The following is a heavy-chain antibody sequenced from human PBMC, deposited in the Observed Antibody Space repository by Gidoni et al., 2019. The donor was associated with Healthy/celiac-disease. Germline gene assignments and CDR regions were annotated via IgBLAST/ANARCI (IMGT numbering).Heavy chain of an antibody. CDR1: GGSISSVGSY. CDR2: IYYSGST. Sequence: QVQLQESGPGLVKPSQTLSLTCTVSGGSISSVGSYWSWIRQHPGKGLEWIGYIYYSGSTYYNPSLKSRVTISVDTSKNQFSLKLSSVTAADTAVYYCAVHLVEGWAAAGTGWFDPWGQGTLVTVSS. D-gene: IGHD6-13*01. V-gene: IGHV4-31*03. CDR3: AVHLVEGWAAAGTGWFDP. J-gene: IGHJ5*02.